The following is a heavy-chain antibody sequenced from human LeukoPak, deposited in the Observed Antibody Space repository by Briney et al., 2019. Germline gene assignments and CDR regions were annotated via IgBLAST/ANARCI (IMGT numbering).Heavy chain of an antibody. CDR1: GFTFTSYA. Sequence: PGGSLRLSCAASGFTFTSYAMTWVRRAPGKGLEWVSYISSSSSTIYYADSVKGRFTISRDNAKNSLYLQMNSLRAEDTAVYYCARDEYSSSLVYWGQGTLVTVSS. V-gene: IGHV3-48*01. CDR3: ARDEYSSSLVY. CDR2: ISSSSSTI. D-gene: IGHD6-13*01. J-gene: IGHJ4*02.